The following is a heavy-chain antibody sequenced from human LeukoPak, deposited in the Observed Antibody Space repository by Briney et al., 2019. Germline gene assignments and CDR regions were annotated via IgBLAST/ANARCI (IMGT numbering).Heavy chain of an antibody. J-gene: IGHJ4*02. D-gene: IGHD4-23*01. Sequence: GESLKISCKGSGYSFTSYWIGWVRQMPGRGLEWMGIIYPGDSDTRYSPSFQGQVTISADKSISTAYLQWSSLKASDTAMYYCASGDYGGNPAAETHFDYWGQGTLVTASS. CDR3: ASGDYGGNPAAETHFDY. CDR1: GYSFTSYW. V-gene: IGHV5-51*01. CDR2: IYPGDSDT.